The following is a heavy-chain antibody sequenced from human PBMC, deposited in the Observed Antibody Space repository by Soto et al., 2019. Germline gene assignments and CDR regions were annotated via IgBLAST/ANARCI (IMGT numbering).Heavy chain of an antibody. CDR1: GYTFTGYY. D-gene: IGHD3-22*01. CDR3: ARDLYYYDSSGYYLTDY. V-gene: IGHV1-2*02. Sequence: ASVKVSCKASGYTFTGYYMHWVRQAPGQGLEWMGWINPNSGGSNYAQKFQGRVTMTRDTSISTAYMEPSRLRSDDTAVYYCARDLYYYDSSGYYLTDYWGQGTLVTVSS. J-gene: IGHJ4*02. CDR2: INPNSGGS.